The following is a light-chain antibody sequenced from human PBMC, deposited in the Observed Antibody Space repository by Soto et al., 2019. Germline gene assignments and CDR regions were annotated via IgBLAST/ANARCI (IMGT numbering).Light chain of an antibody. V-gene: IGLV2-23*01. CDR3: CSYAGSSTSLV. J-gene: IGLJ1*01. Sequence: QSALTQPASVSGSPGQSITISCTGTSSDVGSYNLVSWYQQHPGKAPKLMIYEGSKRPSGASNRFSGSKSGNTASLTISGLQAEDEADYYCCSYAGSSTSLVFGTGTKVTVL. CDR1: SSDVGSYNL. CDR2: EGS.